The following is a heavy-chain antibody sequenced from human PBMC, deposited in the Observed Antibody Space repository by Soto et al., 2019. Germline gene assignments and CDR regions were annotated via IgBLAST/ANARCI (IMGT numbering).Heavy chain of an antibody. Sequence: PSETLSLTCTVSGGSISSGGYYWSWIRQHPGKGLEWIGYIYYSGSTYYNPSLKSRVTISVDTSKNQFSLKLRSVTAADTAVYYCARDRIAAADNWFDPWGQGTLVTVSS. CDR2: IYYSGST. J-gene: IGHJ5*02. CDR1: GGSISSGGYY. CDR3: ARDRIAAADNWFDP. V-gene: IGHV4-31*03. D-gene: IGHD6-13*01.